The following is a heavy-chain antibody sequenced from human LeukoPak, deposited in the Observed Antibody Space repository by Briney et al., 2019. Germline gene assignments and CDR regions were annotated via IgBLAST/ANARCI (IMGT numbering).Heavy chain of an antibody. D-gene: IGHD6-13*01. Sequence: GGSLRLSCAASGFTFSSYAMSWVRQAPGKGLEWVSVISGSGGSTYYADSVKGRFTISRDNSKNTLSLQMNSLRAEDTAIYYCAKDGGGYSSSWYFDCWGQGTLVTVSS. V-gene: IGHV3-23*01. CDR3: AKDGGGYSSSWYFDC. CDR1: GFTFSSYA. J-gene: IGHJ4*02. CDR2: ISGSGGST.